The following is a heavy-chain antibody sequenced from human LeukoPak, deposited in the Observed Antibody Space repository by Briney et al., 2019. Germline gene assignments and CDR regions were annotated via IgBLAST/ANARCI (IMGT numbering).Heavy chain of an antibody. D-gene: IGHD6-13*01. CDR1: GYTFTSYG. CDR3: ARVSLYGSWHLKGFDY. CDR2: ISAYNGNT. J-gene: IGHJ4*02. V-gene: IGHV1-18*01. Sequence: ASVKVSCKASGYTFTSYGISWVRQAPGQGLEWMGWISAYNGNTNYAQKFQGRVTMTRNTSISTAYMELSSLRSEDTAVYYCARVSLYGSWHLKGFDYWGQGTLVTVSS.